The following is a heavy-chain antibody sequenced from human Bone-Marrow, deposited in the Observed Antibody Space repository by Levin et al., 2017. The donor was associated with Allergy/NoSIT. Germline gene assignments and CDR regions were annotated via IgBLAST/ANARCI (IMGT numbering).Heavy chain of an antibody. CDR3: AKDIVVVPAASWYYYYGMDV. CDR1: GFTFSSYA. CDR2: ISGSGGST. D-gene: IGHD2-2*01. V-gene: IGHV3-23*01. J-gene: IGHJ6*02. Sequence: GGSLRLSCAASGFTFSSYAMSWVRQAPGKGLEWVSAISGSGGSTYYADSVKGRFTISRDNSKNTLYLQMNSLRAEDTAVYYCAKDIVVVPAASWYYYYGMDVWGQGTTVTVSS.